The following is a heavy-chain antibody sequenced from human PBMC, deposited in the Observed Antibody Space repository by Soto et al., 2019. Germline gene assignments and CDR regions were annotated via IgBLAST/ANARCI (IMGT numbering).Heavy chain of an antibody. Sequence: GGSLSLPRTASGCPFSSYARSWVSQDPGKGLEWVSAITASGDGTYYADSVKGRFTISRDNSKNTLFLQMNSLRAEDTALHFCARGPYSSTWYGDSWGPGTLVTVSS. J-gene: IGHJ4*02. D-gene: IGHD6-13*01. CDR2: ITASGDGT. V-gene: IGHV3-23*01. CDR3: ARGPYSSTWYGDS. CDR1: GCPFSSYA.